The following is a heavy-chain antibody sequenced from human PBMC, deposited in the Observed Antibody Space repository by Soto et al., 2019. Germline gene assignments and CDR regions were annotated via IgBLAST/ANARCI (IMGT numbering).Heavy chain of an antibody. D-gene: IGHD6-19*01. CDR3: ARDQWLGKYYYYYYGMDV. CDR2: IWYDGSNK. V-gene: IGHV3-33*01. CDR1: GFTFSSYG. J-gene: IGHJ6*02. Sequence: GGSLRLSCAASGFTFSSYGMHWVRQAPGKGLEWVAVIWYDGSNKYYADSVKGRFTISRDNSKNTLYLQMNSLRAEDTAVYYCARDQWLGKYYYYYYGMDVWGQGTTVTVS.